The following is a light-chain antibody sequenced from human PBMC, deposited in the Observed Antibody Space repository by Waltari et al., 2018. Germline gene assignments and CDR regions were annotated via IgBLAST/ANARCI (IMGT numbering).Light chain of an antibody. Sequence: DIVMTQSPLSLPVTPGEPASISCRSSQSLLHTNGFHYLVWYLQRPGQSPQLLIYLGTNRASGVPDRFSGSRSGTDFTLKISSVEAEDVGVYYCMQTLQSPVTFGQGTRLEIK. J-gene: IGKJ5*01. V-gene: IGKV2-28*01. CDR2: LGT. CDR3: MQTLQSPVT. CDR1: QSLLHTNGFHY.